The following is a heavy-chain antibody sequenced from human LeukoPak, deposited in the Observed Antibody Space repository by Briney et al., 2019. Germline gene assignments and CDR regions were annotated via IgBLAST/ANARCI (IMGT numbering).Heavy chain of an antibody. CDR1: GGSISSSNW. V-gene: IGHV4-4*02. J-gene: IGHJ4*02. Sequence: PSGTLSLTCAVSGGSISSSNWWSWVRQPPGKGLEWIGEIYHSGSTNYNPSLKSRVTISVDKSKNQFSLKLSSVTAADTAVYYCAREPKDSSSWYHFDYWGQGTLVTVSS. D-gene: IGHD6-13*01. CDR3: AREPKDSSSWYHFDY. CDR2: IYHSGST.